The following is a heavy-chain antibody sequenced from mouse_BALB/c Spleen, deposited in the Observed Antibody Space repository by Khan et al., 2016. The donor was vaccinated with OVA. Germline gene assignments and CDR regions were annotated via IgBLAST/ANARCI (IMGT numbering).Heavy chain of an antibody. Sequence: QVQLQPSGAELVRPGSSMKISCKASGYAFSNYWMNWVKLGPGPGLAWIGQIYPGDGNTNYNGTFTDTVTLTADQSSSTAYMQLSSLKSEDAAVYFCARSGYDVFAYWGQGTLVTVAA. V-gene: IGHV1-80*01. CDR1: GYAFSNYW. J-gene: IGHJ3*01. CDR2: IYPGDGNT. D-gene: IGHD2-14*01. CDR3: ARSGYDVFAY.